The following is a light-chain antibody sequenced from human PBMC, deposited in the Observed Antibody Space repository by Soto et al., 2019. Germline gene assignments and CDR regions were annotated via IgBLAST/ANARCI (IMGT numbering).Light chain of an antibody. CDR1: QSVSSN. Sequence: EIVMTQSPATLSVSPGERATLSCRASQSVSSNLAWYQQKPCQAPRLLIYGASTRATGIPARFSGSVSGTEFTLTISSLQSEDFAVYYCQQYNNWPPWTFGQGTKVEIK. J-gene: IGKJ1*01. CDR3: QQYNNWPPWT. CDR2: GAS. V-gene: IGKV3-15*01.